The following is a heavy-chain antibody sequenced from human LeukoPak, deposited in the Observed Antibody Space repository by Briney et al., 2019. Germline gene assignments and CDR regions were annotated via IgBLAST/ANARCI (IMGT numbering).Heavy chain of an antibody. D-gene: IGHD2-8*01. J-gene: IGHJ3*02. Sequence: PSETLSLTCAVYGGSSSGYYWSWIRQPPGKGLEWIGEINHSGSTNYNPSLKSRVTISVDTSKNQFSLKLSSVTAADTAVYYCARGSKKGYCTNGVCYSGNYAFDIWGQGTMVTVSS. CDR3: ARGSKKGYCTNGVCYSGNYAFDI. V-gene: IGHV4-34*01. CDR1: GGSSSGYY. CDR2: INHSGST.